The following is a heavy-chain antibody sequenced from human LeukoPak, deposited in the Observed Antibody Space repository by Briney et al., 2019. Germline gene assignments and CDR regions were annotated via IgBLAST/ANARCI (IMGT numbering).Heavy chain of an antibody. CDR2: MSADGSNI. D-gene: IGHD6-13*01. J-gene: IGHJ4*02. CDR1: GFTFSIYG. Sequence: GGSLRLSCAASGFTFSIYGMHWVRQAPGKGLEWVALMSADGSNIYYADSVKGRFTISRDNSRNTLYLQMNSLRAEDTAVYYCAKAAVYSSSWTPFDDWGQGTLVTVSS. V-gene: IGHV3-30*18. CDR3: AKAAVYSSSWTPFDD.